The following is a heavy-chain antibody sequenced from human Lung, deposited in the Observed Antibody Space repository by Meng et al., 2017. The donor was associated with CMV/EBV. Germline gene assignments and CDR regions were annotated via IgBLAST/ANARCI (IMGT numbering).Heavy chain of an antibody. D-gene: IGHD4-11*01. V-gene: IGHV3-21*01. CDR1: GFTFSGYT. CDR2: ITSSSTYI. J-gene: IGHJ6*02. Sequence: GEXXKISCAASGFTFSGYTMNWVRQAPGKGLEWVSCITSSSTYIYYAESVKGRFTISRDNAKNSLHLQMNSLRAEDTAVYYCARDDYTNYVVDVWCQGNTVTVAS. CDR3: ARDDYTNYVVDV.